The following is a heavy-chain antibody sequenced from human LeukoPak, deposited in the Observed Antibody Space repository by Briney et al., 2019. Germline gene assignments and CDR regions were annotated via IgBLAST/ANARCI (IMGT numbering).Heavy chain of an antibody. J-gene: IGHJ1*01. Sequence: GASVKLSCKASGYTFTSYYMHWVRQAPGQGLEWMGIINPSGGSTSYAQKFQGRVTMTRDTSTSTVYMDLNSLRSEDTAVYYCARGRSIAARPGYFQHWGQGYLVSVSS. CDR3: ARGRSIAARPGYFQH. V-gene: IGHV1-46*01. CDR2: INPSGGST. D-gene: IGHD6-6*01. CDR1: GYTFTSYY.